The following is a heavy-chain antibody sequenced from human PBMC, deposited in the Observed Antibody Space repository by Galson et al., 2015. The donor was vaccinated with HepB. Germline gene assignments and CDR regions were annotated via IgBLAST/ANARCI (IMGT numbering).Heavy chain of an antibody. V-gene: IGHV1-69*10. CDR3: ARNEKGDYYGSGSYYPFDY. D-gene: IGHD3-10*01. CDR1: GGTFSSYA. Sequence: SVKVSCKASGGTFSSYAISWVRQAPGQGLEWMGGIIPIFGIANYAQKFQGRVTITADKSTSTAYMELSSLRSEDTAVYYCARNEKGDYYGSGSYYPFDYWGQGTLVTVSS. CDR2: IIPIFGIA. J-gene: IGHJ4*02.